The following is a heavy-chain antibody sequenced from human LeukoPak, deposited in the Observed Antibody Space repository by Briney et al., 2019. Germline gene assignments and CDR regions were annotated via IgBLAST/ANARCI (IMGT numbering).Heavy chain of an antibody. CDR1: GFTFSSYA. V-gene: IGHV3-23*01. CDR2: ISGSGGGT. Sequence: GGSLRLSCAASGFTFSSYAMSWVRQAPGKGLEWVSAISGSGGGTYYADSVKGRFTISRDNSKNTLYLQMNSLRAEDTAVYYCAKPHGGSRGYRYGFDYWGQGTLVTVSS. J-gene: IGHJ4*02. CDR3: AKPHGGSRGYRYGFDY. D-gene: IGHD5-18*01.